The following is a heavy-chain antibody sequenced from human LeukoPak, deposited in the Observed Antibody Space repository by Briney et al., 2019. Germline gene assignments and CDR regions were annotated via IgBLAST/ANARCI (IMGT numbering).Heavy chain of an antibody. CDR3: ARDPAAVAGKGGFDY. J-gene: IGHJ4*02. V-gene: IGHV6-1*01. Sequence: SQTLSLTCAISGDSVSSNSAAWNWIRQSPSRGLEWLGRTYYRSKWYNDYAVAVKSRIIINPDTSKNQFSLQLNSVTPEYTAVYYCARDPAAVAGKGGFDYWGQGTLVTVSS. CDR2: TYYRSKWYN. D-gene: IGHD6-19*01. CDR1: GDSVSSNSAA.